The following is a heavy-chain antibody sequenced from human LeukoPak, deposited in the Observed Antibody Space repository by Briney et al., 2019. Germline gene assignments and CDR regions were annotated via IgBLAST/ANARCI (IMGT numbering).Heavy chain of an antibody. Sequence: GGSLRLSCAASGFAISGIHMSWVRQAPGKGLEWVSVFYGGGGIYYADSVRGRFTISRDNSKNTLYLEMNGLRGEDTAIYYCARDLAGALGFWGQGTVVTVSS. J-gene: IGHJ4*02. CDR2: FYGGGGI. CDR3: ARDLAGALGF. V-gene: IGHV3-66*01. CDR1: GFAISGIH. D-gene: IGHD6-19*01.